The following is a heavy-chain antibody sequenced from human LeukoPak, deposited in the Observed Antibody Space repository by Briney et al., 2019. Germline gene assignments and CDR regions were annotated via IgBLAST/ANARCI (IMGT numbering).Heavy chain of an antibody. D-gene: IGHD3-3*01. J-gene: IGHJ4*02. Sequence: GGSLRLSCAASGFTFSSYAMSWVRQAPGKGLEWVANIKQDGSEKHYVDSLKGRITISRDNAKNSLFLQMDSLRAEDTAVYYCATLAYDFDYWGQGTLVTVSS. CDR3: ATLAYDFDY. CDR1: GFTFSSYA. V-gene: IGHV3-7*01. CDR2: IKQDGSEK.